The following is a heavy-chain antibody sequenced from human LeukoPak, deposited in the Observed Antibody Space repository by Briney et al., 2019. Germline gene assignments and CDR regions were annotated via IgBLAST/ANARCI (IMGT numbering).Heavy chain of an antibody. J-gene: IGHJ6*04. Sequence: VSRATTGITFMRYERVGVGGAPGKGLKRVSYISSSGSTIYYADSVKGRFTISRDNAKNSLYLQMNSLRAEDTAVYYCAELGITMIGGVWGKGTTVTISS. CDR3: AELGITMIGGV. CDR2: ISSSGSTI. V-gene: IGHV3-48*03. D-gene: IGHD3-10*02. CDR1: GITFMRYE.